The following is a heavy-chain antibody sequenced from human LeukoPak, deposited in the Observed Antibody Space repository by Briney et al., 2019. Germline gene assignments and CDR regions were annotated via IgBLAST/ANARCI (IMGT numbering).Heavy chain of an antibody. CDR2: VSYTGST. Sequence: SETLSLTCTVSGDSISSTNYYWGWIRQPPGKGLEWIGSVSYTGSTYYNPSLKSRVTISVDMSKNQFSLKLTSVTAADTAVYYCARRDDYKAVDYWGQGTLVTVSA. J-gene: IGHJ4*02. CDR1: GDSISSTNYY. V-gene: IGHV4-39*01. CDR3: ARRDDYKAVDY. D-gene: IGHD5-24*01.